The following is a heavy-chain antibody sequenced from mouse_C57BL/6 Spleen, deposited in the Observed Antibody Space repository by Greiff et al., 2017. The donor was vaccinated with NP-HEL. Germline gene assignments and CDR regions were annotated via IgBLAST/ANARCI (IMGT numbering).Heavy chain of an antibody. V-gene: IGHV1-64*01. D-gene: IGHD1-1*01. CDR1: GYTFTSYW. CDR3: ARERDYGSTPFAY. CDR2: IHPNSGST. J-gene: IGHJ3*01. Sequence: QVQLQQPGAELVKPGASVKLSCKASGYTFTSYWMHWVKQRPGQGLEWIGMIHPNSGSTNYNEKFKSKATLTVDKSSSTAYMQLSSLTSEDSAVYYCARERDYGSTPFAYWGQGTLVTVSA.